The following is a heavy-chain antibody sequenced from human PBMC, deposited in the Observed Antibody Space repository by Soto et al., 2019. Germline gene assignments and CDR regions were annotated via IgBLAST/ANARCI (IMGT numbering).Heavy chain of an antibody. CDR2: ISAYNGNT. J-gene: IGHJ4*02. Sequence: ASVKVSCKASGYTFTSYGISWVRQAPGQGLEWMGWISAYNGNTNYAQKLQGRVTMTTDTSTSTAYMELRSLRSDDTAVYYCARERDCSGGSCYSFDYWGQGTLVTVSS. D-gene: IGHD2-15*01. V-gene: IGHV1-18*01. CDR3: ARERDCSGGSCYSFDY. CDR1: GYTFTSYG.